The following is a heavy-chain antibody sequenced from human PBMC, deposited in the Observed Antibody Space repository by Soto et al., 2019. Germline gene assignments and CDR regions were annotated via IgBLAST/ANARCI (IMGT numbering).Heavy chain of an antibody. CDR3: SADRPDIGVGWWV. J-gene: IGHJ6*02. V-gene: IGHV1-58*02. CDR1: GSGFISSG. Sequence: SVKVSCKASGSGFISSGIQWVRQAHGQRLEWIGWIVVASGQTNYAQNFRGRVAITRDTPTATAYIELTGLTSEDTAVYFCSADRPDIGVGWWVWGQGTTVTVSS. D-gene: IGHD2-15*01. CDR2: IVVASGQT.